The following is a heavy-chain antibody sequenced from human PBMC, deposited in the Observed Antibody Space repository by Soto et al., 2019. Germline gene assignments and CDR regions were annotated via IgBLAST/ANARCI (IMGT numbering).Heavy chain of an antibody. CDR2: ISGSGGTT. Sequence: GGSLRLSCAASGFTFSTYGMSWVRQAPGKGLEWVSGISGSGGTTYFPDSVKGRFTTSRDNSKNTLYLQMNSLRAEDTAVYYCAQGVTSALWGQGTLVTVSS. J-gene: IGHJ4*02. CDR3: AQGVTSAL. D-gene: IGHD2-8*01. V-gene: IGHV3-23*01. CDR1: GFTFSTYG.